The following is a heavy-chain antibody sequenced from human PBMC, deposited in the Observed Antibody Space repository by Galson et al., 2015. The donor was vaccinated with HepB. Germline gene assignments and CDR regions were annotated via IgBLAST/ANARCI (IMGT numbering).Heavy chain of an antibody. Sequence: SETLSLTCAVYGGSFSDYYWGWIRQSPGKGLEWIGEINHIGSTTYNPSLKSRVTISIDTSKNHFSLKSNSVTAADTAVYYCARGRQDFWSGYYFDYWGQGTLVTVSS. J-gene: IGHJ4*02. V-gene: IGHV4-34*01. CDR2: INHIGST. D-gene: IGHD3-3*01. CDR1: GGSFSDYY. CDR3: ARGRQDFWSGYYFDY.